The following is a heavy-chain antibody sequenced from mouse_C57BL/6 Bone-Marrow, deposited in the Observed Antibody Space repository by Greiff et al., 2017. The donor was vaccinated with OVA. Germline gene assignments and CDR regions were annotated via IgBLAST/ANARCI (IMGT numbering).Heavy chain of an antibody. V-gene: IGHV1-9*01. CDR2: ILPGGGST. Sequence: VQLQQSGAELMKPGASVKLSCKATGYTFTGYWIEWVKQRPGHGLEWIGEILPGGGSTNYNEKFKGKATFTVDTSSNTAYMQLSSLTTVDSAIYYCARGGYYYGSSFPYGGQGTALTVSS. CDR1: GYTFTGYW. CDR3: ARGGYYYGSSFPY. J-gene: IGHJ2*01. D-gene: IGHD1-1*01.